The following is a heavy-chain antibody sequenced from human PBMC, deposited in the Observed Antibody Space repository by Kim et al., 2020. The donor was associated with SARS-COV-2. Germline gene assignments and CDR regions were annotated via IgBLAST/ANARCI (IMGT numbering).Heavy chain of an antibody. V-gene: IGHV1-69*13. J-gene: IGHJ6*02. Sequence: SVKVSCKASGGTFSSYAISWVRQAPGQGLEWMGGIIPIFGTANYAQKFQGRVTITADESTSTAYMELSSLRSEDTAVYYCARSRQLADYYYYGMDVWGQGTTVTVSS. D-gene: IGHD6-13*01. CDR3: ARSRQLADYYYYGMDV. CDR1: GGTFSSYA. CDR2: IIPIFGTA.